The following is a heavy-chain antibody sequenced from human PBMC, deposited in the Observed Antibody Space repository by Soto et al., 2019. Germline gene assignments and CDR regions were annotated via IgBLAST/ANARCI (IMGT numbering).Heavy chain of an antibody. D-gene: IGHD6-19*01. V-gene: IGHV1-8*01. Sequence: GASVKVSCKASGYSFTSYDINWVRQATGQGLEWMGWMDPKTGNTDYGQKFQSRVTMTRNTSISTAYMELSSLTSEDTAVYYCARGRGWRDYWGQGTLVTVSS. CDR1: GYSFTSYD. CDR3: ARGRGWRDY. CDR2: MDPKTGNT. J-gene: IGHJ4*02.